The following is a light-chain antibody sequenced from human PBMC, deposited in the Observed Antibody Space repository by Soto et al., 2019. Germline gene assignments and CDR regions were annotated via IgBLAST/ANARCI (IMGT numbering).Light chain of an antibody. CDR1: QSVDSTY. J-gene: IGKJ2*01. CDR2: ATS. V-gene: IGKV3-20*01. CDR3: QQYDKYSPRYT. Sequence: ETRLTQFPGTLCLSPRERATLSCRASQSVDSTYLAWYQQKPDQSPRLLIYATSTRAAGIPDRFSGSGSGPDFTLTISRLEPDDVAVNYCQQYDKYSPRYTLGQGTKLDIK.